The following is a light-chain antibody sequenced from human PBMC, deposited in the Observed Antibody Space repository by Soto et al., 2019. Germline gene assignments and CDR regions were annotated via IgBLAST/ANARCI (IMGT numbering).Light chain of an antibody. CDR1: SSDVGGYNY. J-gene: IGLJ2*01. CDR2: EVS. CDR3: SSYTSSNTLV. V-gene: IGLV2-14*01. Sequence: QSVLTQPASVSGSPGQSIAISCIGTSSDVGGYNYVSWYQQHPGKAPKVMIYEVSNRPSGVSNRFSGSKSGNTASLTISGLQAEDEADYYCSSYTSSNTLVFGGGTKLTVL.